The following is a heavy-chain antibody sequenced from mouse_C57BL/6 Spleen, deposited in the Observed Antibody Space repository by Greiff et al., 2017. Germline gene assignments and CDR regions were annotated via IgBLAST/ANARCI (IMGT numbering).Heavy chain of an antibody. D-gene: IGHD1-1*01. Sequence: QVQLKQPGAELVQPGASVKLSCKASGYTFTSYWMPWVKQRPGRGLEWIGRIDPNSGGTKYNEKFKSKATLTVDKPSSTAYMQLSSLTSEDSAVYYCAREDTTVVPMDYWGQGTTLTVSS. V-gene: IGHV1-72*01. CDR2: IDPNSGGT. CDR1: GYTFTSYW. J-gene: IGHJ2*01. CDR3: AREDTTVVPMDY.